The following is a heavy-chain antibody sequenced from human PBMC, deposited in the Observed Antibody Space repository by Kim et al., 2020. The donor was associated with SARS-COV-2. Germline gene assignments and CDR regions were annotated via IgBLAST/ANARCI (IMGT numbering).Heavy chain of an antibody. J-gene: IGHJ4*03. CDR3: ARGHSTTLPIDY. CDR1: GFTFRNYA. CDR2: ISYDGDNK. D-gene: IGHD1-1*01. Sequence: GGSLRLSCAASGFTFRNYAMHWVCQAPGKGLEWVAAISYDGDNKFYPDSVKGRFTISRDNSKNTLYLQMNSLRAEDTAVYYCARGHSTTLPIDYWGQGNL. V-gene: IGHV3-30-3*01.